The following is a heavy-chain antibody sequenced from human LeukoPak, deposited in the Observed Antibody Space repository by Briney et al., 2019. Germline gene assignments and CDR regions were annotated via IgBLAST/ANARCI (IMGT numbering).Heavy chain of an antibody. Sequence: PSETLSLTCTVSGGSISSSSYYWGWIRQPPGKGLEWIGSIYYSGSTYYNPSLKSRVTISVDTSKNQFSLKLSSVTAADTAVYYCARLVVPAAALDYWGQGTLVTVSS. CDR3: ARLVVPAAALDY. J-gene: IGHJ4*02. CDR1: GGSISSSSYY. CDR2: IYYSGST. D-gene: IGHD2-2*01. V-gene: IGHV4-39*01.